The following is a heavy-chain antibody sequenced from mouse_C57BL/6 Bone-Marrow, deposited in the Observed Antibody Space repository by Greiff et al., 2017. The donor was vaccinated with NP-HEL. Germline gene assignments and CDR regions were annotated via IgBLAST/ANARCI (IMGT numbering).Heavy chain of an antibody. CDR2: IDPSDSYT. CDR3: ARSSDGYYYAMDY. Sequence: QVQLQQPGAELVLPGASVKLSCKASGYTFTSYWMHWVQQRPGQGLEWIGEIDPSDSYTNYNQKFKGKSQLTVDKSSSTAYMQLSSLTSEDSAVYYCARSSDGYYYAMDYWGQGTSVTVSS. V-gene: IGHV1-69*01. CDR1: GYTFTSYW. D-gene: IGHD2-3*01. J-gene: IGHJ4*01.